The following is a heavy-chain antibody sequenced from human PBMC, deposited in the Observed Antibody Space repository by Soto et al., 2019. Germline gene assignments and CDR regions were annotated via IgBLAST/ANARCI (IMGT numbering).Heavy chain of an antibody. Sequence: QVQLVQSGAEVKKPGSSVKVSCKASGGTFSSYAISWVRQAPGQGLEWMGRIIPIFGTANYAQKFQGRVTITADESTSTAYMELSSLRSEDTFVYYCARDGYFYDRSGYYYYFDYWGQGALVTVS. CDR3: ARDGYFYDRSGYYYYFDY. CDR2: IIPIFGTA. CDR1: GGTFSSYA. J-gene: IGHJ4*02. D-gene: IGHD3-22*01. V-gene: IGHV1-69*15.